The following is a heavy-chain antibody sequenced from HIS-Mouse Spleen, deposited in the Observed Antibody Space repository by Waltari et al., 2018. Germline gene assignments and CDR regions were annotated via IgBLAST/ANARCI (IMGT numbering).Heavy chain of an antibody. CDR2: IYYSGST. D-gene: IGHD6-13*01. V-gene: IGHV4-39*07. Sequence: QLQLQESGPGLVKPSETLSLPCTVSGGSLSSSSYYWGWTRQPPRKGLEWIGSIYYSGSTYYNPSLKSRVTISVDTSKNQFSLKLSSVTAADTAVYYCAREIPYSSSWYDWYFDLWGRGTLVTVSS. CDR1: GGSLSSSSYY. CDR3: AREIPYSSSWYDWYFDL. J-gene: IGHJ2*01.